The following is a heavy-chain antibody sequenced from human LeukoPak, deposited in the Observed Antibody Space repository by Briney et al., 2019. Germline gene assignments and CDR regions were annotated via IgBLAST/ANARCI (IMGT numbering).Heavy chain of an antibody. CDR2: IYYSGST. CDR1: GGSISRYY. J-gene: IGHJ4*02. D-gene: IGHD5-12*01. Sequence: PSETLSLTCTVSGGSISRYYWSWIRRPPGKGLEWIGHIYYSGSTNYNPSLKSRVTISVDTSKNQFSLKVSSVTAADTAVYYCARAVPSGQYYFDYWGQGTLVTVSS. V-gene: IGHV4-59*01. CDR3: ARAVPSGQYYFDY.